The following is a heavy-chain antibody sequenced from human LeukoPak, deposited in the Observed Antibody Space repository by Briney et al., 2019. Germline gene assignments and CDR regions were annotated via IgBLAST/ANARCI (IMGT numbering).Heavy chain of an antibody. CDR2: MYNSEST. Sequence: KASETLSLTCTISGGSISNHYWSWIRQPPGKGLEWIAYMYNSESTKCNPSLKSRVTISVDTSKKQFSLKLRSVTAADTALYYCARHVLTAGSIDWGQGTLVTVSS. J-gene: IGHJ4*02. CDR1: GGSISNHY. D-gene: IGHD3-9*01. CDR3: ARHVLTAGSID. V-gene: IGHV4-59*08.